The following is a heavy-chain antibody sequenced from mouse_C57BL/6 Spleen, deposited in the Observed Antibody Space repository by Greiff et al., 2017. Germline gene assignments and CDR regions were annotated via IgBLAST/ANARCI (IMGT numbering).Heavy chain of an antibody. V-gene: IGHV3-6*01. CDR2: ISYDGSN. J-gene: IGHJ3*01. CDR1: GYSITSGYY. CDR3: ARDRGYCYGSSYVWFAY. Sequence: EVQLQESGPGLVKPSQSLSLTCSVTGYSITSGYYWNWIRQFPGNKLEWMGYISYDGSNNYNPSLKNRISFTLDTSKNQFFLKLNSVTTEDTATYYCARDRGYCYGSSYVWFAYWGQGTLVTVSA. D-gene: IGHD1-1*01.